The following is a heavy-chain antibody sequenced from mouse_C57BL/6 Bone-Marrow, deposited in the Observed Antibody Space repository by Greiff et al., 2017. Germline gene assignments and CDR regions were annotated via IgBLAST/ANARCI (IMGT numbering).Heavy chain of an antibody. V-gene: IGHV1-22*01. Sequence: VQLQQSGPELVKPGASVKMSCKASGYTFTDYNMHWVKQSPGKSLEWIGYINPNNGGTSYNQKFKGKATLTVNTSSSTAYMEHRSLRSEDSAVYYGARGGKILYGNVYAMDYWGQGTSVTVSS. CDR3: ARGGKILYGNVYAMDY. CDR2: INPNNGGT. D-gene: IGHD2-10*02. CDR1: GYTFTDYN. J-gene: IGHJ4*01.